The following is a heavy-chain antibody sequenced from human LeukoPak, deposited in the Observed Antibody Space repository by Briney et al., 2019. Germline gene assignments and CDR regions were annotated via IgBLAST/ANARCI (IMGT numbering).Heavy chain of an antibody. Sequence: GGSLRLSCAASGFTFSSYSMNWVRQAPGKGLEWVSSISSSSSYIYYADSVKGRFTISRDNAKNSLYLQMNSLRAEDTAVYYCARVWDIVVVPAAKHYFDYWGQGTLVTVSS. CDR1: GFTFSSYS. D-gene: IGHD2-2*01. CDR2: ISSSSSYI. V-gene: IGHV3-21*01. J-gene: IGHJ4*02. CDR3: ARVWDIVVVPAAKHYFDY.